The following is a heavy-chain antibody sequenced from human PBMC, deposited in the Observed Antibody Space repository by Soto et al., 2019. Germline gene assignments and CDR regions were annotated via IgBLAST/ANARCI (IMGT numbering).Heavy chain of an antibody. CDR2: IYYSGST. V-gene: IGHV4-61*01. D-gene: IGHD6-13*01. CDR1: GDSVTSASYY. J-gene: IGHJ4*02. CDR3: ARVSSSWGLVNYFDY. Sequence: SATLSLTCTLYGDSVTSASYYWSWIRQPPGKGLECIGYIYYSGSTNYNPSLKSRVTISVDTSKNQFSLKLSSVTAADTAVYYCARVSSSWGLVNYFDYWGQGTLVTVS.